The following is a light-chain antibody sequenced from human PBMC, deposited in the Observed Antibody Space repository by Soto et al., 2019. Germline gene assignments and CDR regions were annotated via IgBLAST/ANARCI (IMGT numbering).Light chain of an antibody. V-gene: IGLV2-23*01. CDR1: GGDVGSFDL. CDR2: EGT. Sequence: QSAPTQPASVSGSPEQSITISCTGPGGDVGSFDLVSWYQQHPGKAPKLIIFEGTKRPSGVSNRFSGSKSDNRASLTISGLQTEDEADYYCSSYAGGLSWVFGGGTKVTVL. J-gene: IGLJ3*02. CDR3: SSYAGGLSWV.